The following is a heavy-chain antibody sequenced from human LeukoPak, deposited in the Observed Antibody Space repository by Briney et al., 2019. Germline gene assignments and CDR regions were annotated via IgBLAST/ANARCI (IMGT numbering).Heavy chain of an antibody. D-gene: IGHD2-15*01. CDR1: GGSISSTGSF. CDR3: WLEKVVAAYFDS. Sequence: SETLSLTCTVSGGSISSTGSFWGWIRQPPEKGLEWIGSIYSGGITYYNPSLKSRVTISEDTSKNQFSLKMTSMTAADTAIYYCWLEKVVAAYFDSWGQGTLVTVSS. J-gene: IGHJ4*02. V-gene: IGHV4-39*07. CDR2: IYSGGIT.